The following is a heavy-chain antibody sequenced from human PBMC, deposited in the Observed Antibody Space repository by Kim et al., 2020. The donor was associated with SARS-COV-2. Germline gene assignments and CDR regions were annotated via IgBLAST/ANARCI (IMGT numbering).Heavy chain of an antibody. J-gene: IGHJ6*02. CDR3: ARHYGTEDYYGMDV. CDR2: IYYSGST. V-gene: IGHV4-59*08. D-gene: IGHD1-1*01. Sequence: SETLSLTCTVSGGSISSYYWSWIRQPPGKGLEWIGYIYYSGSTNYNPSLKSRVTISVDTSKNQFSLKLSSVTAADTAVYYCARHYGTEDYYGMDVWGQGT. CDR1: GGSISSYY.